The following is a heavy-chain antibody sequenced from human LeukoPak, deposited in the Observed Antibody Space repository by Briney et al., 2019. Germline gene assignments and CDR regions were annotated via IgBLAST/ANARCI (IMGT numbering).Heavy chain of an antibody. CDR1: GGSFSGYY. D-gene: IGHD6-19*01. V-gene: IGHV3-23*01. Sequence: ETLSLTCAVYGGSFSGYYWSWIRQPPGKGLEWVSAISGSGGSTYYTDSVKGRFTISRDNSKNTLYLQINSLRAEDTALYYCAKSDGSSAWYWWVYWGQGTLVTVSS. CDR3: AKSDGSSAWYWWVY. CDR2: ISGSGGST. J-gene: IGHJ4*02.